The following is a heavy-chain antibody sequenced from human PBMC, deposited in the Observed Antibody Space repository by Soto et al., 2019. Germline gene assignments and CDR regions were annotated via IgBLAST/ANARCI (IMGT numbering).Heavy chain of an antibody. Sequence: PGGSLRLSCAASGFTFSSYGMHWVRQAPGKGLEWVAVISYDGSNKYYADYVKGRYTISRDNSKNTLYLQMNSLRAEDTVVYYCAKEVWSGPMDVWGQGTTVTVSS. CDR1: GFTFSSYG. J-gene: IGHJ6*02. V-gene: IGHV3-30*18. CDR2: ISYDGSNK. D-gene: IGHD3-3*01. CDR3: AKEVWSGPMDV.